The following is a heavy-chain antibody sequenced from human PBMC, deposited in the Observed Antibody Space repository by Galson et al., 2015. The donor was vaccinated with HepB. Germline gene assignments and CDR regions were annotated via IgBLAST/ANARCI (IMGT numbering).Heavy chain of an antibody. J-gene: IGHJ3*02. D-gene: IGHD5-18*01. CDR2: MNVGNGNT. CDR3: ARARIQLWSDDAFDI. CDR1: GYTFTSYA. Sequence: SVKVSCKASGYTFTSYAMHWVRQAPGQRLEWMGWMNVGNGNTKYSQKFQGRVTITRDTSASTAYMDLSSLRSEDTAIYYCARARIQLWSDDAFDIWGQGTMVTVSS. V-gene: IGHV1-3*01.